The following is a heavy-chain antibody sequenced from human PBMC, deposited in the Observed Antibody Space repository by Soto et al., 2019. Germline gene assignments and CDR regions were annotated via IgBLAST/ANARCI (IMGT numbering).Heavy chain of an antibody. J-gene: IGHJ4*02. CDR3: TTDDPINRN. Sequence: EVQLVESGGGLVKPGGSLRLSCVASGFTFSNAWMSWVRQAPGKGLEWVGRIKSKSDGETTDYAAPVKGRFTVSREDSRNTVYLQMNSLKSEDTAMYYYTTDDPINRNWGQGTLVTVSS. V-gene: IGHV3-15*01. CDR2: IKSKSDGETT. CDR1: GFTFSNAW.